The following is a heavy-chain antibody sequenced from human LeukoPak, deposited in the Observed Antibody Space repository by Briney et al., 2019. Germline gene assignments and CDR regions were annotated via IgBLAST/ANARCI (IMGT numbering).Heavy chain of an antibody. CDR3: ARETTMIVVVTKDYYYYYMDV. D-gene: IGHD3-22*01. V-gene: IGHV3-21*01. CDR1: GFTFSSYP. Sequence: GGSLRLSCAASGFTFSSYPMNWVRQAPGKGLEWVSYISTSGNYIYYADSVKGRFTISRDNAKNSVSLQMNSLRAEDTAVYYCARETTMIVVVTKDYYYYYMDVWGKGTTVTVSS. CDR2: ISTSGNYI. J-gene: IGHJ6*03.